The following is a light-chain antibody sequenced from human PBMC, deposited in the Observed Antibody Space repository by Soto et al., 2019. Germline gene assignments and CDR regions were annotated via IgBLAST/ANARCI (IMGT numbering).Light chain of an antibody. CDR3: QQYNSFSKT. V-gene: IGKV1-5*03. J-gene: IGKJ1*01. CDR2: KAS. CDR1: QSIDSW. Sequence: DIQMTQSPSTLSASVGDRVTISCRASQSIDSWLAWYQQKPGTPPNLLIYKASNLQSGVPSRFSGSGFGTEFTLTIASLQPDDSATYYCQQYNSFSKTFGRGTKV.